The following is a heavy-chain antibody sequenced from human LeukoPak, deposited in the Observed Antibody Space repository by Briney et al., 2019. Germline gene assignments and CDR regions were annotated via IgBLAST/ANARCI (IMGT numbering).Heavy chain of an antibody. D-gene: IGHD4-11*01. J-gene: IGHJ4*02. CDR3: ARGPIYPKSRDYPNYYLDY. V-gene: IGHV1-8*01. Sequence: ASVKVSCKASGYTFTDYDINWVRQATGQGLEWMGWMNPNSGVTGYAQKFQGRVSMTRDTSVSTAYMELSSLRSEDTAVYFCARGPIYPKSRDYPNYYLDYWGQGTLVTVSS. CDR1: GYTFTDYD. CDR2: MNPNSGVT.